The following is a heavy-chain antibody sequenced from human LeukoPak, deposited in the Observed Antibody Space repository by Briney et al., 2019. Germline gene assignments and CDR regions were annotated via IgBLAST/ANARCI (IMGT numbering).Heavy chain of an antibody. CDR2: IYHGGST. CDR1: GYSISSGYY. Sequence: SETLSLTCTVSGYSISSGYYWGWIRQPPGKGLEWIGSIYHGGSTYYNPSLKSRVTISVDTSKNQFFLKLSSVTAADTAVYYCANGYGGNSRGVDYWGQGILVTVSS. V-gene: IGHV4-38-2*02. CDR3: ANGYGGNSRGVDY. D-gene: IGHD4-23*01. J-gene: IGHJ4*02.